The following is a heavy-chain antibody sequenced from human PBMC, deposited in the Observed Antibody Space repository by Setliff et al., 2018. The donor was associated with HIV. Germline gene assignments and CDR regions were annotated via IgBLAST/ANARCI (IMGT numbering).Heavy chain of an antibody. CDR2: ISNNDLR. CDR1: GFTFSVYA. Sequence: PGGSLRLSCEASGFTFSVYAMSWVRQTPGKGLEWVSSISNNDLRYYADSVKSRFAISRDNSKNTLYLQMDNLRAEDTAVYYCAGHSTTWYPNWFDPWGQGTLVTVSS. V-gene: IGHV3-23*01. CDR3: AGHSTTWYPNWFDP. D-gene: IGHD2-2*01. J-gene: IGHJ5*02.